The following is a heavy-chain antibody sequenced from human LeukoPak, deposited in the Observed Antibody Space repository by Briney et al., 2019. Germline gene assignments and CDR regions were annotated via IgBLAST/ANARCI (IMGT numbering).Heavy chain of an antibody. V-gene: IGHV4-39*01. CDR3: ARGIAARPNYFDY. CDR1: GGSISSSSYY. D-gene: IGHD6-6*01. J-gene: IGHJ4*02. Sequence: SETLSLTCTVSGGSISSSSYYWGWIRQPPGQGLEWIGSIYYSGSTYYNPSLKSRVTISVDTSKNQFSLKLSSVTAADTAVYYCARGIAARPNYFDYWGQGTLVTVSS. CDR2: IYYSGST.